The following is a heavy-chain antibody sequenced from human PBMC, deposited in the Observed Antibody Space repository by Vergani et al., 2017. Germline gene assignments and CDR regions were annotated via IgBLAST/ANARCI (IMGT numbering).Heavy chain of an antibody. Sequence: QVQLQQWGAGLLKPSETLSLTCAVYGGSFSGYYWRWIRQPPGKGLEWIGEIKHSGSTNYNPSLQSRVTISVDTSKNQFSLKLSAVTAADTAVYYCARDIRRRDCSSTSXFSPWGQGTLVTVSS. V-gene: IGHV4-34*01. J-gene: IGHJ5*02. D-gene: IGHD2-2*01. CDR3: ARDIRRRDCSSTSXFSP. CDR1: GGSFSGYY. CDR2: IKHSGST.